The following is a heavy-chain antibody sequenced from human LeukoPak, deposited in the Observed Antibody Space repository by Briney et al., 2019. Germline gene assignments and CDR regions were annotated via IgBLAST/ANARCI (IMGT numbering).Heavy chain of an antibody. Sequence: GGSLRLSCAASGFTFSSYGMHWVRQAPGKGLEWVAVISYDGSNKYYADSVKGRFTISRDNSKNTLYLQMNSLRAEDTAVYYCAKDIIPAYYDSSHFDYWGQGTLVTVSS. J-gene: IGHJ4*02. CDR3: AKDIIPAYYDSSHFDY. CDR2: ISYDGSNK. D-gene: IGHD3-22*01. CDR1: GFTFSSYG. V-gene: IGHV3-30*18.